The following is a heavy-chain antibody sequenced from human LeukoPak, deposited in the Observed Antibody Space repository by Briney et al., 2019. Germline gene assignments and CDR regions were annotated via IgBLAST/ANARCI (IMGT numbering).Heavy chain of an antibody. D-gene: IGHD2-15*01. Sequence: SETLSLTCTVSGGSISSSSYYWGWIRQPPGKGLEWIGSIYYSGSTYYNPSLKSRVTISVDTSKNQFSLKLSSVTAADTAVYYCAREVRGIVVVVAATKAFDIWGQGTMVTVSS. CDR2: IYYSGST. CDR3: AREVRGIVVVVAATKAFDI. V-gene: IGHV4-39*07. CDR1: GGSISSSSYY. J-gene: IGHJ3*02.